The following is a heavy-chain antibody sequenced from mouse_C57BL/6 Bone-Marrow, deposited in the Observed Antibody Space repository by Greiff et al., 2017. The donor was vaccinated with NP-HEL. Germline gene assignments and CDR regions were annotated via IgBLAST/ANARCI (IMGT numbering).Heavy chain of an antibody. CDR3: ARELPMSFDY. V-gene: IGHV1-81*01. CDR2: IYPRSGNT. CDR1: GYTFTSYG. Sequence: QVQLKESGAELARPGASVKLSCKASGYTFTSYGISWVKQRTGQGLEWIGEIYPRSGNTYYNEKFKGKATLTADKSSSTAYMELRSLTSEDSAVYFCARELPMSFDYSGQGTTLTVSS. D-gene: IGHD2-3*01. J-gene: IGHJ2*01.